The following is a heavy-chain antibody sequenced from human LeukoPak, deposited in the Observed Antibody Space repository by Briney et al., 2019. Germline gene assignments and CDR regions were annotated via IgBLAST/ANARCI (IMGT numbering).Heavy chain of an antibody. Sequence: GGSLRLSCAASGFTFGDYSMHWIRQAPGKGLEWIAGISWNSGSIGYADSVKGRFTISRENAKKSLYVQMNSLRAEDMALYYCAKDMDYDSSGRLDDWGQGTLVTVSS. D-gene: IGHD3-22*01. CDR2: ISWNSGSI. V-gene: IGHV3-9*03. J-gene: IGHJ4*02. CDR1: GFTFGDYS. CDR3: AKDMDYDSSGRLDD.